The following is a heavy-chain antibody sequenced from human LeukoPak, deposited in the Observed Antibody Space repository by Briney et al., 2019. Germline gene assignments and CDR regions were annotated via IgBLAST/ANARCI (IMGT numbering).Heavy chain of an antibody. D-gene: IGHD5-12*01. J-gene: IGHJ4*02. CDR2: ISGSGGST. V-gene: IGHV3-23*01. CDR1: GFTFSSYA. CDR3: AQRGYSGYGYDY. Sequence: GGSLRLPCAASGFTFSSYAMSWVRQAPGKGLEWVSAISGSGGSTYYADSVKGRFTISRDNSKNTLYLQMNSLRAEDTAVYYCAQRGYSGYGYDYWGQGTLVTVSS.